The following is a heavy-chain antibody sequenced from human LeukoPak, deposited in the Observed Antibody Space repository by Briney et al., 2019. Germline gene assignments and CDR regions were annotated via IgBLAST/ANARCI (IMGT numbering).Heavy chain of an antibody. V-gene: IGHV3-30*02. J-gene: IGHJ3*02. Sequence: GGSLRLSCAASGFSFSSYGMDWVCQAPGKGLEWVAFIRYDGNNKDYAESVKGRFTISRDNSKNTLYLQMNRLRVEDTAVYYCAKGYGDLVAFDIWGQGTMVTVSS. CDR2: IRYDGNNK. D-gene: IGHD4-17*01. CDR1: GFSFSSYG. CDR3: AKGYGDLVAFDI.